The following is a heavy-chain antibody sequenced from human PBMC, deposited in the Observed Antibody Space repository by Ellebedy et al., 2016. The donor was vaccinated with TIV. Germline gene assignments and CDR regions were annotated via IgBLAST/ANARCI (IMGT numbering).Heavy chain of an antibody. J-gene: IGHJ5*02. Sequence: SETLSLTXTVSGGSISSSYWSWVRQPPGKGLEWIGYISYSGDTNYNPSLKSRVTISIDTSKNQFSLKMSSVTAADTAVYYCARRQTYYYGSGSLPHRFDPWGQGTLVTVSS. CDR1: GGSISSSY. CDR3: ARRQTYYYGSGSLPHRFDP. D-gene: IGHD3-10*01. CDR2: ISYSGDT. V-gene: IGHV4-59*12.